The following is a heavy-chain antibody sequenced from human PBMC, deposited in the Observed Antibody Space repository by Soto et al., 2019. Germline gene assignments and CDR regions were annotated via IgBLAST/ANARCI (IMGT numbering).Heavy chain of an antibody. CDR1: GGSISSGGYY. D-gene: IGHD3-22*01. CDR3: ARSTYYYDSSGYYPLGY. CDR2: IYYSGST. J-gene: IGHJ4*02. Sequence: SETLSLTCTVSGGSISSGGYYWSWIRQHPGKGLEWIGYIYYSGSTYYNPSLKSRVTISVDTSKNQFSLKLSSVTAADTAVYYCARSTYYYDSSGYYPLGYWGQGTLVTVSS. V-gene: IGHV4-31*03.